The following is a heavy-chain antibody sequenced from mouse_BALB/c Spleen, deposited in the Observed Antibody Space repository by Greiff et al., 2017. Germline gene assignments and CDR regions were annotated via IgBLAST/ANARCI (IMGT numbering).Heavy chain of an antibody. D-gene: IGHD2-14*01. CDR2: INPYNDGT. V-gene: IGHV1-14*01. CDR1: GYTFTSYV. Sequence: VQLQQSGPELVKPGASVKMSCKASGYTFTSYVMHWVKQKPGQGLEWIGYINPYNDGTKYNEKFKGKATLTADKSSSTAYMQLSSLTSVDSAVYFCARSTGAYYRGENYFDYWGQGTTLTVSS. J-gene: IGHJ2*01. CDR3: ARSTGAYYRGENYFDY.